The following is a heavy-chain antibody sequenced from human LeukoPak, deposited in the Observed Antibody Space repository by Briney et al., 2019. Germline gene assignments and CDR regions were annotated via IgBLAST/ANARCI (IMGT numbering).Heavy chain of an antibody. CDR3: ARSPLSGTYYPIGAFDL. V-gene: IGHV4-39*01. J-gene: IGHJ3*01. CDR2: IYYSGST. D-gene: IGHD1-26*01. Sequence: SETLSLTCSVSGGSISSIGYYWGWIRQPPGKGLEWIGSIYYSGSTYYKPSLKRRVTISVDTSETQFSLKLSSVTAADTAVYYCARSPLSGTYYPIGAFDLWGQGTLVTVSS. CDR1: GGSISSIGYY.